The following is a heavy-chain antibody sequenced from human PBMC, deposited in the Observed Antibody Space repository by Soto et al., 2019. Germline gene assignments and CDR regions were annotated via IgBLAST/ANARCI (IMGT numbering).Heavy chain of an antibody. J-gene: IGHJ4*02. CDR1: GFTLSDHY. Sequence: GGSLRLSCAASGFTLSDHYIDWVRQAPGKGLEWVGRSRDKPQGYSTAYAASVKGRFTTSRDESKNSAYLQMNSLKTEDTAVYYCAKNGHWLDVQLDSWGQGTQVTVSS. CDR2: SRDKPQGYST. V-gene: IGHV3-72*01. CDR3: AKNGHWLDVQLDS. D-gene: IGHD6-19*01.